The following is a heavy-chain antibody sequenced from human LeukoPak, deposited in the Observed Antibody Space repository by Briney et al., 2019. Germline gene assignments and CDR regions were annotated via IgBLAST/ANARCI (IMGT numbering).Heavy chain of an antibody. J-gene: IGHJ4*02. Sequence: SVKVSCKASGGTFSSYAISWVRQAPGQGLEWMGGIIPIFGTANYAQKFQGRVTITADESTSTAYMELSSLRSDDTAVYYCARGGSSSFSDYWGQGTLVTVSS. CDR2: IIPIFGTA. V-gene: IGHV1-69*01. CDR1: GGTFSSYA. CDR3: ARGGSSSFSDY. D-gene: IGHD6-13*01.